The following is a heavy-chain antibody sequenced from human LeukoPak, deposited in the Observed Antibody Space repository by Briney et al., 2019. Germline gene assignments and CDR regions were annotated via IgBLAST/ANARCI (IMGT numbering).Heavy chain of an antibody. J-gene: IGHJ4*02. D-gene: IGHD3-3*01. V-gene: IGHV3-30*18. CDR3: AKRTLRFLEWLGLDY. CDR2: ISYDGSNK. Sequence: GGSLRLSCAASGFTFSSYGMHWVRQAPGKGLEWVAVISYDGSNKYYADSVKGRFTISRDNSKNTLYLQMNSLRAEDTAVYYCAKRTLRFLEWLGLDYWGQGTLVTVSS. CDR1: GFTFSSYG.